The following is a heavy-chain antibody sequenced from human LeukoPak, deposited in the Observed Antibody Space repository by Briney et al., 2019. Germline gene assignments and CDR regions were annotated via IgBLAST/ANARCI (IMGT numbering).Heavy chain of an antibody. CDR3: ARDYGSGSYRPASFDY. CDR1: GYTFTGHY. D-gene: IGHD3-10*01. Sequence: ASVKVSCKASGYTFTGHYMHWVRQAPGQGLEWMGWINPNSGGTNYAQKFQGRVTMTRDTSISTAYMELSRLRSDDTAVYYCARDYGSGSYRPASFDYWGQGTLVTVSS. V-gene: IGHV1-2*02. CDR2: INPNSGGT. J-gene: IGHJ4*02.